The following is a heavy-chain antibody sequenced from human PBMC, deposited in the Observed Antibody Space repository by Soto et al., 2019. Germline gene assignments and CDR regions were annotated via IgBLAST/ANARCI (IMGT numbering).Heavy chain of an antibody. CDR3: ARVGYSGYQLVFDY. V-gene: IGHV4-59*01. CDR1: GGSISSYY. D-gene: IGHD5-12*01. Sequence: PSETLSLTCTVSGGSISSYYWSWIRQPPGKGLEWIGYIYYSGSTNYNPSLKSRVTISVDTSKNQFSLKLSSVTAADTAVYYCARVGYSGYQLVFDYWGQGTLVTVSS. J-gene: IGHJ4*02. CDR2: IYYSGST.